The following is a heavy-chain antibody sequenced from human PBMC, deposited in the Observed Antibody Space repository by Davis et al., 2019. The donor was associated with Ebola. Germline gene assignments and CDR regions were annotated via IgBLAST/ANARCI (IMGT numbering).Heavy chain of an antibody. J-gene: IGHJ4*02. CDR1: GYTFTSYY. CDR2: ISTYNGNT. CDR3: ARDVRGITGPSEY. Sequence: ASVKVSCKAFGYTFTSYYMHWVRQAPGQGLEWMGWISTYNGNTNYAQKVQGRITMTTDTSTSTAYMELRSLRSDDTARYYCARDVRGITGPSEYWGQGTLVTVSS. D-gene: IGHD1-1*01. V-gene: IGHV1-18*04.